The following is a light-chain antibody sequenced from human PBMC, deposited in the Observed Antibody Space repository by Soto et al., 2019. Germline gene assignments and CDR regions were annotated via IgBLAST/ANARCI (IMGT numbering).Light chain of an antibody. CDR3: CSYTTSGTLGV. CDR2: EVN. J-gene: IGLJ1*01. V-gene: IGLV2-14*01. CDR1: STDVHGYKF. Sequence: QSVLTQPASVSGSLGQSITISCAGTSTDVHGYKFVSWYQQHPHKAPKLIIFEVNNRPSGISSRFSGSKSGDTASLTISGLQAEDEADYYCCSYTTSGTLGVFGTGTKLTVL.